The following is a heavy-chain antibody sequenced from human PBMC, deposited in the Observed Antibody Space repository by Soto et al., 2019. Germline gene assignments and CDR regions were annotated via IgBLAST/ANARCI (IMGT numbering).Heavy chain of an antibody. CDR2: TYYRSKWYN. J-gene: IGHJ6*02. V-gene: IGHV6-1*01. CDR3: ARDPVGTAMVYYYYCGMDV. CDR1: GDSVSSNSAA. D-gene: IGHD5-18*01. Sequence: SQTLSLTCAISGDSVSSNSAAWNWIRQSPSRGLEWLGRTYYRSKWYNDYAVSVKSRITINPDTSKNQFSLQLNSVTPEDTAVYYCARDPVGTAMVYYYYCGMDVWGQGTTVTVSS.